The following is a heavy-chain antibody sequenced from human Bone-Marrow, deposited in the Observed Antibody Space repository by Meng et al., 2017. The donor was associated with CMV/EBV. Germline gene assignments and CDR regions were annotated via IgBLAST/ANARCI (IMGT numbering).Heavy chain of an antibody. D-gene: IGHD1-1*01. CDR2: IYPNSGGT. CDR1: GYRFSDHY. J-gene: IGHJ4*02. Sequence: QVHAVQTGAEVKRPGASVKVSCQTSGYRFSDHYMHWVRQAPGQGLERMGWIYPNSGGTHYAQKFQDRVTMTRDTSISTVYMELSRLTSDDTAVYYCVRDHNWGPDYWGQGTLVTVSS. V-gene: IGHV1-2*02. CDR3: VRDHNWGPDY.